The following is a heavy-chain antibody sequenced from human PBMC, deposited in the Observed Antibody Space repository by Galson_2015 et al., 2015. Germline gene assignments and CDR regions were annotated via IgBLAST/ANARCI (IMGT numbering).Heavy chain of an antibody. CDR3: AKDMSSSSWPSDAFDI. V-gene: IGHV3-9*01. Sequence: SLRLSCAASGFTFDDYAMHWVRQAPGKGLEWVSGISWNSGSIGYADSVKGRFTISRDNAKNSLYLQMNSLRAEDTALYYCAKDMSSSSWPSDAFDIWGQGTMVTVSS. CDR2: ISWNSGSI. CDR1: GFTFDDYA. D-gene: IGHD6-13*01. J-gene: IGHJ3*02.